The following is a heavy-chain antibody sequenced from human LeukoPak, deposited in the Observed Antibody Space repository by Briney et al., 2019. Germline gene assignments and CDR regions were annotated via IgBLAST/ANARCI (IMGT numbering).Heavy chain of an antibody. CDR1: GFTFSSYW. D-gene: IGHD3-9*01. V-gene: IGHV3-74*01. CDR2: INSDGSST. Sequence: PGGSLRLSCAASGFTFSSYWMHWVRQAPGKGLVWVSRINSDGSSTSYADSVKGRFTISRDNAKNTLYLQMNSLRAEDTAVYYCARESYFDWFYYYYGMDVWGQGTTVTVSS. J-gene: IGHJ6*02. CDR3: ARESYFDWFYYYYGMDV.